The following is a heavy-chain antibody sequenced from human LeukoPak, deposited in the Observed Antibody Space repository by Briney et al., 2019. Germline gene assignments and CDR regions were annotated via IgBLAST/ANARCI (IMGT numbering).Heavy chain of an antibody. J-gene: IGHJ6*03. D-gene: IGHD2-2*01. CDR1: GFTFSSYA. CDR2: ISYDGSNK. Sequence: GRSLRLSCAASGFTFSSYAMHWVRQAPGKGLEWVAVISYDGSNKYYADSVKGRFTISRDNSKNTLYLQMNSLRAEDTAVYYCARRGHCSSTSCYSPGLYYMDVWGKGITVTVSS. V-gene: IGHV3-30-3*01. CDR3: ARRGHCSSTSCYSPGLYYMDV.